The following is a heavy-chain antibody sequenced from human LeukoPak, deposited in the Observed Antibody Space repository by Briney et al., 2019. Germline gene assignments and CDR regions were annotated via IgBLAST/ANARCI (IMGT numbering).Heavy chain of an antibody. CDR3: AIYMTTVTKVGGNWFDP. J-gene: IGHJ5*02. D-gene: IGHD4-17*01. CDR2: IYHRGST. CDR1: GYFISSDYY. V-gene: IGHV4-38-2*02. Sequence: PSETLSLTCTVSGYFISSDYYWGWIRQPPGKGLEWIGSIYHRGSTYYNPSLKSRVTISVDTSKNQFSLQLSSVTAADTAVYYCAIYMTTVTKVGGNWFDPWGQGTLVTVSS.